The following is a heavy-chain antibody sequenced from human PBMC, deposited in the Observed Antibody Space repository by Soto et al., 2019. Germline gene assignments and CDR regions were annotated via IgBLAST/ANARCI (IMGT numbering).Heavy chain of an antibody. D-gene: IGHD1-1*01. CDR3: ASERTGTTSMDV. V-gene: IGHV1-8*01. CDR1: GYTFTSYD. Sequence: QVQLLQSGAEVKKPGASVKVSCKASGYTFTSYDINWVRQATGQGLEWMGWMIPYSGNTGYANKFRGRVTMTRNTSRITAYMELSSPRSEETAVYYCASERTGTTSMDVWGQGTTVTVSS. J-gene: IGHJ6*02. CDR2: MIPYSGNT.